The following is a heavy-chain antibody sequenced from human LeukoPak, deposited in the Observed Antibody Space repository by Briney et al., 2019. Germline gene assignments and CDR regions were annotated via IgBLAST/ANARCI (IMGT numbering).Heavy chain of an antibody. J-gene: IGHJ4*02. Sequence: PSETLSRTGTVSGGSISSYYWIWIRQPPGKGREGMGDIYYSGSTNYNPSLKSRITISVDTSKNEFSLKLSSVTAADTAVYYCARLSMRAVGAMDYWGQGTLVTVSS. D-gene: IGHD1-26*01. CDR2: IYYSGST. CDR1: GGSISSYY. V-gene: IGHV4-59*08. CDR3: ARLSMRAVGAMDY.